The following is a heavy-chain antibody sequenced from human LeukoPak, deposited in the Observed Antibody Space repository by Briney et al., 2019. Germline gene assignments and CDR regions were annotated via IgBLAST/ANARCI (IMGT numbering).Heavy chain of an antibody. Sequence: ASVKVSCKASGYTCTSYAMHWVRQATGQRLEWMGWINAGNGSTKYSQKFQDRVTITRDTSASTAYMELSSLRSEDTAVYYCARRDGNGDYYFDYWGQGTLVTVSS. V-gene: IGHV1-3*01. CDR2: INAGNGST. CDR1: GYTCTSYA. CDR3: ARRDGNGDYYFDY. J-gene: IGHJ4*02. D-gene: IGHD4-17*01.